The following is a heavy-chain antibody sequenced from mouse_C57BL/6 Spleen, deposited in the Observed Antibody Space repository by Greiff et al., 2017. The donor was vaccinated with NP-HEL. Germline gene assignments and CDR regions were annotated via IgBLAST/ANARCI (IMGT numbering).Heavy chain of an antibody. V-gene: IGHV1-61*01. Sequence: VQLQQPGAELVRPGSSVKLSCKASGYTFTSYWMDWVKQRPGQGLEWIGNIYPSDSETHYTQKFKDQATLTIDKSSSTAYMQLSSLTSEDSAVYYCARRGYYYGSSLFDYWGQGTTLTVSS. D-gene: IGHD1-1*01. CDR2: IYPSDSET. CDR3: ARRGYYYGSSLFDY. CDR1: GYTFTSYW. J-gene: IGHJ2*01.